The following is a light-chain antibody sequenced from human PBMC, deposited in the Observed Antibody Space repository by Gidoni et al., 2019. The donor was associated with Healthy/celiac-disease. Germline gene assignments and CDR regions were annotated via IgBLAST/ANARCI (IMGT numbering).Light chain of an antibody. V-gene: IGKV3-15*01. J-gene: IGKJ1*01. CDR3: QQYNNWPPWT. CDR2: GAS. CDR1: QSVSSN. Sequence: EIVMTQSPATLSVSPGERATLSCRASQSVSSNLAWYQQKPGQAPRLLIDGASTRATGSPARFSGSGSGTEFTLTISSLQSEDFAVYDCQQYNNWPPWTFGQGTKVEIK.